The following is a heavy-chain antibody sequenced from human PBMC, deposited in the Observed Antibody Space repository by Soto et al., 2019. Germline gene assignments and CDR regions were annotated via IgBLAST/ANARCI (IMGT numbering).Heavy chain of an antibody. V-gene: IGHV1-46*01. J-gene: IGHJ6*02. CDR2: INPSGGST. Sequence: QVQLVQSGAEVKKPGASVKLSCKASGYTFTIYYMHWLRQAPGQGLEWMGVINPSGGSTTYAQRFQGRVTLTRDTSTSTVYMDLRSLRSAHTAVYYCARERGEYYSGMDVWGQGTTVTVSS. CDR1: GYTFTIYY. D-gene: IGHD3-10*01. CDR3: ARERGEYYSGMDV.